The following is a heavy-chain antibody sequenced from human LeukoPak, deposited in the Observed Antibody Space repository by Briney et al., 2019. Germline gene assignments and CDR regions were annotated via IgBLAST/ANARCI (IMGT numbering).Heavy chain of an antibody. D-gene: IGHD6-13*01. CDR2: INHSGST. CDR3: ALSDYSSSWQNNWFDP. CDR1: GGSFSGYY. Sequence: KPSETLSLTCAVYGGSFSGYYWSWIRQPPGKGLEWIGEINHSGSTNYNPSLKSRVTISVDTSKNQFSLKLRSVTAADTAIYYCALSDYSSSWQNNWFDPWGQGTLVTVSS. V-gene: IGHV4-34*01. J-gene: IGHJ5*02.